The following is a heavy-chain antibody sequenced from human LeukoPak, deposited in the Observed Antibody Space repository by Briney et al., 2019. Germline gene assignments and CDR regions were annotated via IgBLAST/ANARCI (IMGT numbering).Heavy chain of an antibody. Sequence: SETLSLTCDVSGFSITSGTFYWSWIRQSAGKGLEWIGRLSSSGGTTDNPSLQNRVTISRDTSQNQFFLTLTSVTAADTALYYCTRGTSWFFTNWGQGILVTVSS. CDR1: GFSITSGTFY. V-gene: IGHV4-61*02. D-gene: IGHD6-13*01. J-gene: IGHJ1*01. CDR3: TRGTSWFFTN. CDR2: LSSSGGT.